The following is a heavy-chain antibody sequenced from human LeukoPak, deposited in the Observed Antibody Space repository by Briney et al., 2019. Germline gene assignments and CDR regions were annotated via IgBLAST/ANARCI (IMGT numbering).Heavy chain of an antibody. CDR3: SGGSGWTSKF. J-gene: IGHJ1*01. D-gene: IGHD6-19*01. V-gene: IGHV3-7*04. CDR1: GFTFTTYW. Sequence: GGSLRLSCAASGFTFTTYWMNRVRQAARKGLDWVATIKQDGSETYYVDVVKGRFTISRDNAKNSLHLQMNSLRAADTAVYYCSGGSGWTSKFWGQGTLITVSS. CDR2: IKQDGSET.